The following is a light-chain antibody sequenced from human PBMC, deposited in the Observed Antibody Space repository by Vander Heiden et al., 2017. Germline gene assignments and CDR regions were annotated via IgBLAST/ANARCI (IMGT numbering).Light chain of an antibody. V-gene: IGKV3-15*01. J-gene: IGKJ1*01. CDR3: QQNYNWHGWT. Sequence: EIVMTQSPATLSVSPGERATLSCRASQSVSSNLAWYQQKPGQAPRLLIYGASTRATGIPARFSGSGSGTEFTLTISSRQSEDFAVYYCQQNYNWHGWTFGQGTKVEIK. CDR2: GAS. CDR1: QSVSSN.